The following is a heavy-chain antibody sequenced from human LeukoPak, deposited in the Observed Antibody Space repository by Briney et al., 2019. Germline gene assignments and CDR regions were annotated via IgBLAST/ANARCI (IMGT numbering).Heavy chain of an antibody. V-gene: IGHV3-48*04. J-gene: IGHJ4*02. Sequence: PGGSLRLSCAASGFTFSSYSMNWVRQAPGKGLEWVSYISGSSSTIYYADSVKGRFTISRDNAKNSLYLQMNSLRAEDTAVYYCGRGRGYYDSSGSFDYWGQGTLVTVSS. D-gene: IGHD3-22*01. CDR3: GRGRGYYDSSGSFDY. CDR1: GFTFSSYS. CDR2: ISGSSSTI.